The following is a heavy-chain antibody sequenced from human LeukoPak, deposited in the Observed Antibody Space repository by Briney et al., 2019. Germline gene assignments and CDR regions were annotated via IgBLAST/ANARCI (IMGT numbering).Heavy chain of an antibody. D-gene: IGHD6-13*01. CDR3: ARVTGYRIEDYFDY. CDR1: GDSISSSNW. CDR2: IYHSGST. V-gene: IGHV4-4*02. Sequence: PSGTLSLTCAVSGDSISSSNWWSWVRQTPGKGLEWIGEIYHSGSTNYSPSLKSRVTISVDKSKNQFSLKLTSVTAADTAVYYCARVTGYRIEDYFDYWGQGTLVTVSS. J-gene: IGHJ4*02.